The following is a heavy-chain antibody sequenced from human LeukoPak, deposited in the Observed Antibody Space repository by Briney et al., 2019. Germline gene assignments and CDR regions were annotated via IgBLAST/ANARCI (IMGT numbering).Heavy chain of an antibody. J-gene: IGHJ6*03. D-gene: IGHD2/OR15-2a*01. CDR1: GFTFVDYA. CDR3: ANGLIGGYYYMDV. CDR2: ISWNSGSI. V-gene: IGHV3-9*01. Sequence: GGSLRLSCAASGFTFVDYAMHWVRQAPGKVLEWVSGISWNSGSIGYADSVKGRFTISRDNAKNSLYLQMNSLRAEDTAVYYCANGLIGGYYYMDVWGKGTTVTVSS.